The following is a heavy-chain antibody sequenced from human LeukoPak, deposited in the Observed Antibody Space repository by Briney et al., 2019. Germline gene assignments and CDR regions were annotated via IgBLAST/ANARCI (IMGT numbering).Heavy chain of an antibody. CDR2: MNPNSGNT. CDR1: GYTFTSYD. CDR3: ASSIKGYCSSTSCYDPSSYYYYYGMDV. Sequence: ASVKVSCKASGYTFTSYDINWVRQATGQGLEWMGWMNPNSGNTGYAQKFQGRVTMTRNTSISTAYMELSSLRSEDTAVYYCASSIKGYCSSTSCYDPSSYYYYYGMDVWGQGTTVTVSS. V-gene: IGHV1-8*01. J-gene: IGHJ6*02. D-gene: IGHD2-2*01.